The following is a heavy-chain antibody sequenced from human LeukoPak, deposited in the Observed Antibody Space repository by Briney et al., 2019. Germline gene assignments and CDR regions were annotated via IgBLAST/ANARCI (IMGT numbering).Heavy chain of an antibody. CDR2: ISGSGGST. Sequence: TGGSLRLSCAAPGFTFSSYAMSWVRQAPGKGLEWVSAISGSGGSTYYADSVKGRFTISRDNSKNTLYLQMNSLRAEDTAVYYCATQIDYDFWSGYYGYWGQGTLVTVSS. D-gene: IGHD3-3*01. V-gene: IGHV3-23*01. CDR1: GFTFSSYA. J-gene: IGHJ4*02. CDR3: ATQIDYDFWSGYYGY.